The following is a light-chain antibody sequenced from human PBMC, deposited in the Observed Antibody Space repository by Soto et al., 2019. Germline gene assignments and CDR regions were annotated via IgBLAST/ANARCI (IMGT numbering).Light chain of an antibody. V-gene: IGKV3-15*01. Sequence: EIVMTQSPATLSVSPGERATLSCRASQSISSKLARYQQKPGQAPRLLIYGASTRATGIPVRFSGSGSGTEFTLTITSLQSEDFAVYYCQEYNNWHPITFGGGTKVEIK. CDR3: QEYNNWHPIT. CDR1: QSISSK. J-gene: IGKJ4*01. CDR2: GAS.